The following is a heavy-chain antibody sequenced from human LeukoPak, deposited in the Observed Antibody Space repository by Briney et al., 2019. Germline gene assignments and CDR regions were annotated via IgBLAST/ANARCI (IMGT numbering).Heavy chain of an antibody. V-gene: IGHV4-30-2*03. CDR1: GGSISCGDCS. D-gene: IGHD3-9*01. CDR2: IYYNGST. CDR3: ARLRKDYDILTGYDYFDY. Sequence: SETLSLTCAVSGGSISCGDCSWGWIRWPPGKGLEWIGYIYYNGSTYYNPSLKSRVTISVDTSKNQFSLKLSSVTAADTAVYYCARLRKDYDILTGYDYFDYWGQGTLVTVSS. J-gene: IGHJ4*02.